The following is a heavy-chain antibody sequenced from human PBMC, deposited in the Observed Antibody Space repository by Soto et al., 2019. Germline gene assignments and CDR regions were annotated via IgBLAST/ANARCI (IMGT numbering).Heavy chain of an antibody. V-gene: IGHV3-7*04. CDR2: IKQDGSEK. J-gene: IGHJ4*02. D-gene: IGHD3-22*01. CDR3: VRDYHDSSGYYGY. Sequence: EVQLVESGGGLVQPGGSLRLSCAASGFTLSYYWMSWVRQAPGKGLEWVANIKQDGSEKYYVDSAKGRFTISRDNAKNSLYRQMSSLRAEDTAVYYCVRDYHDSSGYYGYWGQGTLVTVSS. CDR1: GFTLSYYW.